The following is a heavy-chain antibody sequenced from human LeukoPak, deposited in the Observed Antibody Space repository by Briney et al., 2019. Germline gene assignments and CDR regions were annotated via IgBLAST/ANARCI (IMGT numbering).Heavy chain of an antibody. CDR2: IYYSGST. CDR1: GGSISSYY. D-gene: IGHD3/OR15-3a*01. V-gene: IGHV4-59*01. Sequence: SETLSLTCTVSGGSISSYYWSWIRQPPGKGLEWIGYIYYSGSTNYNPSLKSRVTISVDTSKNQFPLKLSSVTAADTAVYYCARELGTYFDYWGQGTLVTVSS. CDR3: ARELGTYFDY. J-gene: IGHJ4*02.